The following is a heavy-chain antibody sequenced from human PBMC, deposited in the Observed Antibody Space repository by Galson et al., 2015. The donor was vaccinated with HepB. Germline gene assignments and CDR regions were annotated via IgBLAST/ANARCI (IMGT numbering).Heavy chain of an antibody. CDR3: ATMELYGDLRHYFDY. J-gene: IGHJ4*02. CDR1: GYTLTELS. Sequence: SVKVSCKVSGYTLTELSMHWVRQAPGKGLEWMGGFDPEDGETIYAQKFQGRVTMTEDTSTDTAYMELSSLRSEDTAVYYCATMELYGDLRHYFDYWGQGTLVTVSS. V-gene: IGHV1-24*01. D-gene: IGHD4-17*01. CDR2: FDPEDGET.